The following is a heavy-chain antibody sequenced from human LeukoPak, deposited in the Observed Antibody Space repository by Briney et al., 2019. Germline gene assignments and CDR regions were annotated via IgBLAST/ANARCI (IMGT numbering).Heavy chain of an antibody. CDR2: IYYSGST. CDR3: AGYSVMITFGGVIPKRAFDI. D-gene: IGHD3-16*02. V-gene: IGHV4-39*01. CDR1: GGSTSSSSYY. J-gene: IGHJ3*02. Sequence: SETLSLTCTVSGGSTSSSSYYWGWIRQPPGKGPEWIGSIYYSGSTYYNPSLKSRVTISVDTSKNQFSLKLSSVTAADTAVYYCAGYSVMITFGGVIPKRAFDIWGQGTMVTVSS.